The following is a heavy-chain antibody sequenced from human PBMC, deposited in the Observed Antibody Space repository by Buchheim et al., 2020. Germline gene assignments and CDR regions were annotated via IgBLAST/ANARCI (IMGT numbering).Heavy chain of an antibody. CDR3: VRDWVVAATPNYYGMDV. CDR1: GGSISSYY. CDR2: IYYSGST. J-gene: IGHJ6*02. D-gene: IGHD2-15*01. Sequence: QVQLQESGPGLVKPSETLSLTCTVSGGSISSYYWSWIRQPPGKGLEWIGYIYYSGSTNYNPSLKSRVTISVDTSKNQFSLKLSSVTAADTAVYYCVRDWVVAATPNYYGMDVWGQGTT. V-gene: IGHV4-59*01.